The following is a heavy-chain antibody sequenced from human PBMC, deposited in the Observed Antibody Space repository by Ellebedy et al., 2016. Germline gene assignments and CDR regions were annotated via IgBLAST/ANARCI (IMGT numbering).Heavy chain of an antibody. J-gene: IGHJ4*02. CDR1: GFTFDDYA. D-gene: IGHD5-24*01. V-gene: IGHV3-9*01. CDR3: AKDMRKRWAQLPDY. CDR2: INWNSVRI. Sequence: SLKISCAASGFTFDDYAMHWVRQAPGKGLEWVSGINWNSVRIVYADSVKGRFTISRDNAKNSLYLQMNGLRAEDTAVYYCAKDMRKRWAQLPDYWGPGTLVTVSS.